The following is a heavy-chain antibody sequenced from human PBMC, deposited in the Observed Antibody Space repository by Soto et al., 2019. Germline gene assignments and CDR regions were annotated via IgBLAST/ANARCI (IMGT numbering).Heavy chain of an antibody. Sequence: SQTRSLTCXISGDSVSSSSAAWNWIRQSPSRGLEWLGRTYYRSKWIHEYTLSMESRITINPDTSKNQFSLHIYSVTPEDPAVYYCAGVVWFRGMDVWGQGTPVTVSS. D-gene: IGHD3-16*01. J-gene: IGHJ6*02. CDR3: AGVVWFRGMDV. CDR2: TYYRSKWIH. CDR1: GDSVSSSSAA. V-gene: IGHV6-1*01.